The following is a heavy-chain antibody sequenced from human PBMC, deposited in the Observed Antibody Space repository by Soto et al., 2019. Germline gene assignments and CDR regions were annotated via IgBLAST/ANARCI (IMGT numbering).Heavy chain of an antibody. CDR3: ARGSTYYISGS. Sequence: GSMRLSCAAFGLNFGGLGMRRVLQAPGKGLEWVANIKEDGSEKNYADSVKGRFTISRDNAENSLYLHMNSLRVEDTAMYYCARGSTYYISGSWGQRTLVTVSS. CDR2: IKEDGSEK. D-gene: IGHD3-3*01. J-gene: IGHJ5*02. CDR1: GLNFGGLG. V-gene: IGHV3-7*03.